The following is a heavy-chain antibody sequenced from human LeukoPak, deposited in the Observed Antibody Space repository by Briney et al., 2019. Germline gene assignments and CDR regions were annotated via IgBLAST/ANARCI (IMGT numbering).Heavy chain of an antibody. CDR2: IEGDGSST. CDR3: ARDPSAFAGYFDF. CDR1: GFAFSRYW. D-gene: IGHD3-10*01. J-gene: IGHJ4*02. V-gene: IGHV3-74*01. Sequence: GGSLRLTCAASGFAFSRYWMHWVRQAPGKGLVWVSRIEGDGSSTTYADYVKGRFTISRDNAKNTLCLQMNSLRAEDTAVYFCARDPSAFAGYFDFWGQGTLVTASS.